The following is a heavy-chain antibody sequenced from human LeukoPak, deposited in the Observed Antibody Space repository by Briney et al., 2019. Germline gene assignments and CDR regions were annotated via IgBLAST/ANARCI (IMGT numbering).Heavy chain of an antibody. Sequence: ASVKVSCKASGYTFTGYYMHWVRQAPGQGLEWMGWINPNSGGTNYAQKFQGRVTMTRDTSISTAYMELSRLRSDDTAVYYCATSLLTGYTLDYWGRGTLVTVSS. J-gene: IGHJ4*02. D-gene: IGHD3-9*01. CDR1: GYTFTGYY. CDR2: INPNSGGT. CDR3: ATSLLTGYTLDY. V-gene: IGHV1-2*02.